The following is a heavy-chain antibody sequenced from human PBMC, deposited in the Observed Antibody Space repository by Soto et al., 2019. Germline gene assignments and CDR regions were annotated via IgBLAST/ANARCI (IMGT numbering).Heavy chain of an antibody. J-gene: IGHJ4*02. CDR1: GYSFTSYC. D-gene: IGHD2-2*01. CDR2: IYPSESHT. CDR3: ARHYCSSTTCSLNFDY. V-gene: IGHV5-10-1*01. Sequence: PGESLKISCKTSGYSFTSYCISWVRQMPGKGLEWMGRIYPSESHTSYSPSYSPSFQGHVTMSVDKSINTAYLHWSSLKASDTAIYSCARHYCSSTTCSLNFDYWGQGTLVTVSS.